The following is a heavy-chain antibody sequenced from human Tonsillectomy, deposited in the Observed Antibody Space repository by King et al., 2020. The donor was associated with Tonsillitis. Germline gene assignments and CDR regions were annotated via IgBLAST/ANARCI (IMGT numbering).Heavy chain of an antibody. CDR2: INPDSGGT. D-gene: IGHD3-16*02. V-gene: IGHV1-2*02. CDR3: AREFSGSDYREGWFDP. CDR1: GYTFTGNY. J-gene: IGHJ5*02. Sequence: VQLVESGAEVKKPGASVKVSCKASGYTFTGNYLHWVRQAPGQGLQYMGWINPDSGGTYSTQKFQGRVTMTRDTSRSTAYMELSSLRFDDTAIYYCAREFSGSDYREGWFDPWGQGTLVTVSS.